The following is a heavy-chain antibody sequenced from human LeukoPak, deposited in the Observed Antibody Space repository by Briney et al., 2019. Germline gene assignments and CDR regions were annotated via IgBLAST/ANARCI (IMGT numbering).Heavy chain of an antibody. J-gene: IGHJ4*02. CDR3: XTPXGSGSYPYYFDY. D-gene: IGHD3-10*01. V-gene: IGHV3-23*01. CDR2: ISGSGGST. CDR1: GFTFSSYA. Sequence: GGSLRLSCAASGFTFSSYAMSWVRQAPGKGLEWVSAISGSGGSTYYADSVKGRFTISRDNSKNTLYLQMNSLRAEDTAVYYCXTPXGSGSYPYYFDYWGQGTLVTVSS.